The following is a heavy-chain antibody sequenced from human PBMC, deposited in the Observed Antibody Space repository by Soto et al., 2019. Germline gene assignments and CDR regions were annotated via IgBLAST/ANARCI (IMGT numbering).Heavy chain of an antibody. V-gene: IGHV3-33*01. D-gene: IGHD6-6*01. J-gene: IGHJ5*02. Sequence: GGSLRLSCAASGFTFSSYGMHWVRQAPGKGLEWVAVIWYDGSTKYYADSVKGRFTISRDNSKNTLYLQMNSLRAEVTAVYYCARTAGEYSSWDGWCGPWGQGTLVTVSS. CDR2: IWYDGSTK. CDR3: ARTAGEYSSWDGWCGP. CDR1: GFTFSSYG.